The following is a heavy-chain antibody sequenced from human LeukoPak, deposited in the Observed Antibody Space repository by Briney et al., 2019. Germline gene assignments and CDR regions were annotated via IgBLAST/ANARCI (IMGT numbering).Heavy chain of an antibody. CDR1: GGSISSSSYY. D-gene: IGHD5-12*01. CDR3: ATTWIRGAFDI. J-gene: IGHJ3*02. V-gene: IGHV4-39*07. CDR2: IYYSGST. Sequence: PSETLSLTCTVSGGSISSSSYYWGWIRQPPGKGLEWIGSIYYSGSTYYNPSLKSRVTISVDTSKNQFSLKLSSVTAADTAVYYCATTWIRGAFDIWGQGTMVTVSS.